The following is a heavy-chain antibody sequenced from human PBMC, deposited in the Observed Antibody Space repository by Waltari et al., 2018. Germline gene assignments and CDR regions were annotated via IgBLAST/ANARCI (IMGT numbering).Heavy chain of an antibody. V-gene: IGHV3-74*01. J-gene: IGHJ6*02. CDR2: INGDGSDT. CDR3: ATRENYYYDSAYGMNV. Sequence: EVQLVESGGGLVQPGGSLRLSCAASGFTFSSYWMHWVRQAPGKGLVWVARINGDGSDTSYADSGKGRFTISKDNAKNTLYLQMNSLRAEDTAVYYCATRENYYYDSAYGMNVWGQGTTVSVSS. CDR1: GFTFSSYW. D-gene: IGHD3-22*01.